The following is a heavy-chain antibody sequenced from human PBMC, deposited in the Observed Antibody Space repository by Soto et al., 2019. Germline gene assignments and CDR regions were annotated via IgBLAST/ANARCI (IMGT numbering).Heavy chain of an antibody. D-gene: IGHD3-9*01. J-gene: IGHJ6*02. Sequence: ASVKVSCTASGGTFSSYAISWVRQAPGQGLEWMGGIIPIFGTANYAQKFQGRVTITADESTSTAYMELSSLRSEDTAVYYCARDYDILTGYIADYYYGMDVWGQGTTVTVSS. CDR2: IIPIFGTA. CDR1: GGTFSSYA. V-gene: IGHV1-69*13. CDR3: ARDYDILTGYIADYYYGMDV.